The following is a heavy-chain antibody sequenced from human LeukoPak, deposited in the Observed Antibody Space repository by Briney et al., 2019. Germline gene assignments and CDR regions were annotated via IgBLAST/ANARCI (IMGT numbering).Heavy chain of an antibody. CDR2: INGDGSTT. CDR1: GFTFSSYW. V-gene: IGHV3-74*01. CDR3: TRGGVDY. Sequence: GGSLRLSCAASGFTFSSYWTHWVRQVPGKGLVWVSRINGDGSTTTYADSVKGRFTISRDNAKNTLYLQMNSLRVEDTAVYYCTRGGVDYWGQGTLVTVSS. J-gene: IGHJ4*02.